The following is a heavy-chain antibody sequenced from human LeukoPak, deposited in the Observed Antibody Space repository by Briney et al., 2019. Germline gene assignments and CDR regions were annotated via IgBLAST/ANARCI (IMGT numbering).Heavy chain of an antibody. D-gene: IGHD4-11*01. CDR2: INHSGST. CDR1: GGSFSGYY. CDR3: AREPLQSRPLDV. Sequence: SETLSLTCAVYGGSFSGYYWSWIRQPPGKGLEWIGEINHSGSTNYNPSLKSRVTISVDTSKNQFSLKLSSVTAADTAVYYCAREPLQSRPLDVWGKGTTVTVSS. J-gene: IGHJ6*04. V-gene: IGHV4-34*01.